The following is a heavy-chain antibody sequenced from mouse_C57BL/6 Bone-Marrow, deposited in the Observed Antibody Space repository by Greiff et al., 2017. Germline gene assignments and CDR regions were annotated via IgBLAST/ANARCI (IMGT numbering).Heavy chain of an antibody. Sequence: VQLQQSGPELVKPGASVKISCKASGYSFTGYYMNWVKQSPEKSLEWIGEINPSTGGTTYNQKFKAKATLTVDKSSSTAYMQLKSLTSEDSAVYYCARFLTHAMDYWGQGTSVTVSS. CDR1: GYSFTGYY. CDR2: INPSTGGT. CDR3: ARFLTHAMDY. D-gene: IGHD4-1*01. J-gene: IGHJ4*01. V-gene: IGHV1-42*01.